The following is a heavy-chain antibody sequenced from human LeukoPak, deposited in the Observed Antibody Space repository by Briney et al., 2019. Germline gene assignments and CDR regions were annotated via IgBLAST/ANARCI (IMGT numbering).Heavy chain of an antibody. CDR1: GGSISSYY. J-gene: IGHJ5*02. CDR3: ARDRGRRQDNWFDP. CDR2: IYYSGST. V-gene: IGHV4-59*01. D-gene: IGHD3-10*01. Sequence: SETLSLTCTVSGGSISSYYWGWIRQPPGKGLEWIGYIYYSGSTNYNPSLKSRVTISVDTSKNQFSLKLSSVTAADMAVYYCARDRGRRQDNWFDPWGQGTLVTVSS.